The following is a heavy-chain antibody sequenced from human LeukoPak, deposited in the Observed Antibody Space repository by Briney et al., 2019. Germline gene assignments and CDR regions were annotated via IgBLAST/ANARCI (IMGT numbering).Heavy chain of an antibody. CDR2: INPSRGDT. V-gene: IGHV1-2*02. Sequence: ASVKVSCKASGYTFTDYYMHWVRQAPGQGLEWMGWINPSRGDTMYAQKFQGRVTVTRDTSISTAYMELNRLTSDDTAVYYCARDPSVVACSGGSCLNPPDYWGQGTLVTVSS. D-gene: IGHD2-15*01. CDR3: ARDPSVVACSGGSCLNPPDY. CDR1: GYTFTDYY. J-gene: IGHJ4*02.